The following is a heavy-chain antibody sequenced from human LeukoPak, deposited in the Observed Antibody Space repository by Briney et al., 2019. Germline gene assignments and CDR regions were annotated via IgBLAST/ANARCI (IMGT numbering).Heavy chain of an antibody. D-gene: IGHD4-23*01. CDR1: GYTFTSYD. CDR2: MNPNSGNT. Sequence: VKVPCKASGYTFTSYDINWVRQATGQGLEWMGWMNPNSGNTGYAQKFQGRVTMTRNTSISTAYMELSSLRSEDTAVYYCARHDYGGNSLDWYFDLWGRGILVTVSS. J-gene: IGHJ2*01. CDR3: ARHDYGGNSLDWYFDL. V-gene: IGHV1-8*01.